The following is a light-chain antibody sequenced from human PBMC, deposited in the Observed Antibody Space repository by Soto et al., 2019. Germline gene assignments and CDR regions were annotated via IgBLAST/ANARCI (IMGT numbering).Light chain of an antibody. J-gene: IGKJ2*01. V-gene: IGKV1-8*01. CDR1: HRLNTY. Sequence: IRMTQSPSSLSASIGDRVTFSCRASHRLNTYLGWYQQRPGQAPKLLIYGASTLQSGVPSRFSGSGPGTDFPLLIRRLQSEDFATSYCQQYFSYPYTFGHGTKLAMK. CDR2: GAS. CDR3: QQYFSYPYT.